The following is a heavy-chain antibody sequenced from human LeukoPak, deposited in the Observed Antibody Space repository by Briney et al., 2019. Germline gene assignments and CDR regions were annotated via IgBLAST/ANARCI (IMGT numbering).Heavy chain of an antibody. D-gene: IGHD3-10*01. V-gene: IGHV3-30*04. CDR3: ARSRITMVRGVISD. J-gene: IGHJ4*02. CDR1: GFTFSSYA. Sequence: GRSLRLSCAASGFTFSSYAMHWVRQAPGKGLEWVAVISYDGSNKYYADSVKGRFTISRDNSKNTLHLQMNSLRAEDTAVYYCARSRITMVRGVISDWGQGTLVTVSS. CDR2: ISYDGSNK.